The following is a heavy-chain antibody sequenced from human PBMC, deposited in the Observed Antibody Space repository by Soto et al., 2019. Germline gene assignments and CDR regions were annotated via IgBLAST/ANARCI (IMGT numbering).Heavy chain of an antibody. CDR1: GYSFTSYW. CDR3: ARRTVMDYYDSSGYYYYGMDV. V-gene: IGHV5-10-1*01. CDR2: IDPSDSYT. J-gene: IGHJ6*02. Sequence: PGESLKISCKGSGYSFTSYWISGVRQMPGKGLEWMGRIDPSDSYTNYSPSFQGHVTISADKSISTAYLQWSSLKASDTAMYYCARRTVMDYYDSSGYYYYGMDVWGQGTTVTVSS. D-gene: IGHD3-22*01.